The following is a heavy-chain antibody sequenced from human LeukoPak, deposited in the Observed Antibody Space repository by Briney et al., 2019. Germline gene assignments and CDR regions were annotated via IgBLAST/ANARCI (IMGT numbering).Heavy chain of an antibody. CDR1: RFTFSNAW. CDR3: TRDVPWHVD. V-gene: IGHV3-15*01. J-gene: IGHJ4*02. Sequence: PGGSLRLSCADSRFTFSNAWMSWVRQAPGKGLEWVGRIKSKTDGGTTDYTAPVKGRFTISRDDSKNTLYLQMNSLKTDDTGVYYCTRDVPWHVDWGQGTLVTVSS. CDR2: IKSKTDGGTT. D-gene: IGHD3-10*02.